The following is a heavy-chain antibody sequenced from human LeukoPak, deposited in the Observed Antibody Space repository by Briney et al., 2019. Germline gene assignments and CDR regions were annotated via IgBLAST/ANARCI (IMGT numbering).Heavy chain of an antibody. J-gene: IGHJ4*02. CDR3: AKRQEMVYAIGNY. D-gene: IGHD2-8*01. V-gene: IGHV3-30*02. CDR2: IRYDGSNK. Sequence: GGSLRLSXAASGFTFSSYGMHWVRQAPGKGLEWVAFIRYDGSNKYYADSVKGRFTISRDNSKNTLYLQMNSLRAEDTAVYYCAKRQEMVYAIGNYWGQGTLVTVSS. CDR1: GFTFSSYG.